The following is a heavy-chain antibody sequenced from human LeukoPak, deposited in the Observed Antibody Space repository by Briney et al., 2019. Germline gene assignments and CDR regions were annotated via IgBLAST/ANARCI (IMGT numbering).Heavy chain of an antibody. CDR3: ASFFSCSGGSCYTDSLPKPIYFDY. V-gene: IGHV1-2*06. J-gene: IGHJ4*02. CDR1: GYTFTGYY. D-gene: IGHD2-15*01. Sequence: GASVKVSCKASGYTFTGYYMHWVRQAPGQGLEWMGRINPNSGGTNYAQKFQGRVTMTRDTSISTAYMELSRLRSDDTAVYYCASFFSCSGGSCYTDSLPKPIYFDYWGQGTLVTVSS. CDR2: INPNSGGT.